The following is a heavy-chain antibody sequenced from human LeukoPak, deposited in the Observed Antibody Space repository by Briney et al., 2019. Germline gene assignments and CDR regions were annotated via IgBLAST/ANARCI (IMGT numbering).Heavy chain of an antibody. CDR2: VHYSGST. J-gene: IGHJ5*02. CDR1: GASISNSAYY. V-gene: IGHV4-39*01. CDR3: ARLFFVIDT. Sequence: SVTLSLSRTVSGASISNSAYYWLWIRQPPGEGLECIGTVHYSGSTFYNPSLKSRVNISVDTSKNQFSLQLSSVTAADTAVYYCARLFFVIDTWGQGTLVTVSS. D-gene: IGHD3-3*01.